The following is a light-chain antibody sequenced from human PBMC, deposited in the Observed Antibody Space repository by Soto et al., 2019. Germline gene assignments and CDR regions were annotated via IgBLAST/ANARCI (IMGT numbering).Light chain of an antibody. CDR2: AVS. J-gene: IGLJ1*01. V-gene: IGLV2-8*01. CDR1: SSDVGASNY. CDR3: TSNAGSTIFV. Sequence: QSALTQPPSASGSPGQSVTISCTGTSSDVGASNYVSWYQQHPGKAPKLMIFAVSKRPSGVPDRFSGSKSGNTASLTVSGLQAEDAGVYYCTSNAGSTIFVFGRGT.